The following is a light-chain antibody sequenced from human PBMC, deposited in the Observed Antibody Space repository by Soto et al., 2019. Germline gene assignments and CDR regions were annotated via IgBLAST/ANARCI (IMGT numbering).Light chain of an antibody. CDR2: EVS. J-gene: IGLJ1*01. V-gene: IGLV2-14*01. Sequence: QSALTQPASVSGSPGQSITISCTGTSSDVGGYNYVSWYQQYPGKAPKLMIYEVSNRPSGVSNRFSGSKSGNTASLTISGLQAEDEADSYCSSYTSSTTLYVFGPGTKVTVL. CDR3: SSYTSSTTLYV. CDR1: SSDVGGYNY.